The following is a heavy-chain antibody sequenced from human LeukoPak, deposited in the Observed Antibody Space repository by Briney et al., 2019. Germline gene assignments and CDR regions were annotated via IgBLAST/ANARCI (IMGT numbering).Heavy chain of an antibody. D-gene: IGHD3-16*02. CDR3: AGFGGVIVPTFHDY. CDR1: GFTFSDYY. V-gene: IGHV3-30*02. Sequence: GGSLRLSCAASGFTFSDYYMSWIRQAPGKGLEWVAFIRYDGSNKYYADSVKGRFTISRDNSKNTLYLQMNSLRAEDTAVYYCAGFGGVIVPTFHDYWGQGTLVAVSS. CDR2: IRYDGSNK. J-gene: IGHJ4*02.